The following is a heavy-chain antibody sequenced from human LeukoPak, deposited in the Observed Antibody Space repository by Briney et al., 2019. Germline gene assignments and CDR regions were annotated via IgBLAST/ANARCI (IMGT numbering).Heavy chain of an antibody. V-gene: IGHV1-69*05. Sequence: SVKVSCKASGGTFSSYAISWVRQAPGQGLEWMGGIIPIFGTANYAQKFQGRVTITRDTSASTAYMELSSLRSEDTAVYYCARELRYSSSWEGLDYWGQGTLVTVSS. CDR2: IIPIFGTA. J-gene: IGHJ4*02. CDR1: GGTFSSYA. CDR3: ARELRYSSSWEGLDY. D-gene: IGHD6-13*01.